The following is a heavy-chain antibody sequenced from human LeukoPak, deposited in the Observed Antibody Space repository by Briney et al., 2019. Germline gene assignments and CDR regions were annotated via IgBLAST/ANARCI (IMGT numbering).Heavy chain of an antibody. Sequence: PGGSPRLSCAASGFTFSTYAMSWVRQAPGKGLEWVSAISGRGDSTYYADSVKGRFTISRDYSKNTLYLQMNSLRAEDPAVYYCAKDGSSSSTYYFYFDYWGQGTLVTVSS. CDR1: GFTFSTYA. CDR3: AKDGSSSSTYYFYFDY. J-gene: IGHJ4*02. V-gene: IGHV3-23*01. CDR2: ISGRGDST. D-gene: IGHD3-22*01.